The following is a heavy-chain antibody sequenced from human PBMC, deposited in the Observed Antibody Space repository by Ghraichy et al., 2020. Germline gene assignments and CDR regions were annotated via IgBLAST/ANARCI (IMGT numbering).Heavy chain of an antibody. D-gene: IGHD2-2*01. CDR3: ARGYCSSTSCSYYYYGMDV. Sequence: SETLSLTCAVYGGSFSGYYWSWIRQPPGKGLEWIGEINHSGSTNYNPSLKSRVTISVDTSKNQFSLKLSSVTAADTAVYYCARGYCSSTSCSYYYYGMDVWGQRTTATVSS. V-gene: IGHV4-34*01. CDR2: INHSGST. J-gene: IGHJ6*02. CDR1: GGSFSGYY.